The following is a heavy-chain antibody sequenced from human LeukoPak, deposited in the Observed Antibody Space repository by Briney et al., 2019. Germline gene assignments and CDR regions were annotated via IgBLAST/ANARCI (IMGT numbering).Heavy chain of an antibody. CDR1: GGSISSYY. Sequence: SETLSLTCTVSGGSISSYYWSWIRQPPGKGLEWIGYIYYSGSTHYNPSLKSRVTISVDTSKNQFSLKLSSVTAADTAVYYASGSGLHYYYYMDVWGKGTTVTISS. CDR2: IYYSGST. CDR3: SGSGLHYYYYMDV. D-gene: IGHD3-10*01. J-gene: IGHJ6*03. V-gene: IGHV4-59*12.